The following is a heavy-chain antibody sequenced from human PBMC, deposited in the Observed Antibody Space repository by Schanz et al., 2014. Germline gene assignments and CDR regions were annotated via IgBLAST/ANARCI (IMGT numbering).Heavy chain of an antibody. D-gene: IGHD6-19*01. J-gene: IGHJ4*02. CDR1: GITFSSHS. CDR2: ITYNGGTI. Sequence: EVHLVESGGGLVQPGGSLRLSCAASGITFSSHSFNWVRQAPGKGLEWISYITYNGGTIYYADSVKGRFTISRDNAKNSLYLEMNSLRPEDASLYYCAGDNSHWLVDYWGQGTLVTVSS. V-gene: IGHV3-48*01. CDR3: AGDNSHWLVDY.